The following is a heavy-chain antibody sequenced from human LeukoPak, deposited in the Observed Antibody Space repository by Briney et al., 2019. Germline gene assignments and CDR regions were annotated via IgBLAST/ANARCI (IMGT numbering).Heavy chain of an antibody. CDR3: ARAGDTAPGSLPFDY. CDR2: ISAYNGNT. D-gene: IGHD5-18*01. Sequence: ASVKVSCKASGYTFTSYGISWVRQAPGQGLEWMGWISAYNGNTNYAQKLQGRVTMTTDTSTSTAYMELRSLRSDDTAVYYCARAGDTAPGSLPFDYWGQGTLVTVSS. V-gene: IGHV1-18*01. J-gene: IGHJ4*02. CDR1: GYTFTSYG.